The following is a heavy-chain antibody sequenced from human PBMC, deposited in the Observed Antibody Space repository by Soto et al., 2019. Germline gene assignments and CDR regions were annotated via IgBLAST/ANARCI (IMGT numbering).Heavy chain of an antibody. V-gene: IGHV4-4*02. J-gene: IGHJ1*01. CDR1: GGSISSSNW. CDR2: IYHSGST. Sequence: SETLSLTCAVSGGSISSSNWWSWVRQPPGKGLEWIGEIYHSGSTNYNPSLKSRVTISVDKSKNQFSLKLSSVTAADTAVYYCARVSRSREQQLVQYFQHWGQGTLVTVSS. CDR3: ARVSRSREQQLVQYFQH. D-gene: IGHD6-13*01.